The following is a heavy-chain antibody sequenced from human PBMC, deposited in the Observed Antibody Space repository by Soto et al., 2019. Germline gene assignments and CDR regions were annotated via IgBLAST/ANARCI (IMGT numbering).Heavy chain of an antibody. J-gene: IGHJ6*02. D-gene: IGHD3-16*01. V-gene: IGHV3-23*01. CDR3: AKDFQGAYYYYYSGMDV. Sequence: GGSLRLSCAASGFTFSSYAMSWVRQAPGKGLEWVSAISGSGGSTYYADSVKGRFTISRDNSKNTLYLQMNSLRAEDTAVYYCAKDFQGAYYYYYSGMDVWGQGTTVTVSS. CDR2: ISGSGGST. CDR1: GFTFSSYA.